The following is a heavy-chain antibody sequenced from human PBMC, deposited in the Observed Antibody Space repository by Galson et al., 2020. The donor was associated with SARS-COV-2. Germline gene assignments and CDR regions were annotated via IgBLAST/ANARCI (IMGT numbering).Heavy chain of an antibody. Sequence: GESLKISCVASGFTFSIYAMNWVRQAPGKGLEWVSSIRNTGANTFYADSVKGRFTISRDNSKNTLYLQMNSRRADDMAVYYCARSYEIDYWGQGTLVTVSS. CDR1: GFTFSIYA. CDR2: IRNTGANT. J-gene: IGHJ4*02. CDR3: ARSYEIDY. V-gene: IGHV3-23*01. D-gene: IGHD5-12*01.